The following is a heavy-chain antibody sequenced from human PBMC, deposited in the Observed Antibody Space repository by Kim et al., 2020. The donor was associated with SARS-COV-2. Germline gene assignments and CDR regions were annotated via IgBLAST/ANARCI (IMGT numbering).Heavy chain of an antibody. CDR2: INPSGGST. J-gene: IGHJ6*03. V-gene: IGHV1-46*01. D-gene: IGHD2-21*01. CDR1: GYTFTSYY. Sequence: ASVKVSCKASGYTFTSYYMHWVRQAPGQGLEWMGIINPSGGSTSYAQKFQGRVTMTRDTSISTAYMELSSLRSEDTAVYYCARGHLKSIVVVIAPRPYYYYMDVWGKGTTVTVSS. CDR3: ARGHLKSIVVVIAPRPYYYYMDV.